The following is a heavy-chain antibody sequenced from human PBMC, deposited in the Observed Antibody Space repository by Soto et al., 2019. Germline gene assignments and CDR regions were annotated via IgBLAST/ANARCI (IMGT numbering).Heavy chain of an antibody. D-gene: IGHD6-19*01. Sequence: PSETLSLTCTVSGGSVSISSNYWGWIRQPPGKGLEWIANIYYSESTYYNPSLKSRVTISLDTSKNQFSLKLSSVTAADTAVYYCAREWRVGTGAYYFDFWGQGALVTVSA. CDR3: AREWRVGTGAYYFDF. V-gene: IGHV4-39*02. CDR2: IYYSEST. J-gene: IGHJ4*02. CDR1: GGSVSISSNY.